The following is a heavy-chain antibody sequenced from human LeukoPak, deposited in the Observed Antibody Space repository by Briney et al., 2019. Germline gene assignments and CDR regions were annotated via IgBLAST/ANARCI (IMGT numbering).Heavy chain of an antibody. CDR3: ARGGYCSSTSCYLFAASSGNPNWFDP. D-gene: IGHD2-2*01. CDR2: IYYSGST. Sequence: PSETLSLTCTVSGGSISSYYWSWIRQPPGKGLEWIGYIYYSGSTNYNPSLKSRVTISVDTFKNQFSLKLSSVTAADTAVYYCARGGYCSSTSCYLFAASSGNPNWFDPWGQGTLVTVSS. J-gene: IGHJ5*02. V-gene: IGHV4-59*12. CDR1: GGSISSYY.